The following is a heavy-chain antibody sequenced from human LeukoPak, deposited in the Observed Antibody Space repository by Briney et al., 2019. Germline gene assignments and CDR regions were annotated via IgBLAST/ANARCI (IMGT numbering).Heavy chain of an antibody. D-gene: IGHD3-3*02. CDR3: ARLLGY. Sequence: PETLSLTCAVYGGSFSGYYWSWIRQPPGKGLEWIGEINHSGSTNYNPSLKSRVTISVDTSKNQFSLKLSSVTAADTAVYYCARLLGYWGQGTLVTVSS. CDR1: GGSFSGYY. V-gene: IGHV4-34*01. J-gene: IGHJ4*02. CDR2: INHSGST.